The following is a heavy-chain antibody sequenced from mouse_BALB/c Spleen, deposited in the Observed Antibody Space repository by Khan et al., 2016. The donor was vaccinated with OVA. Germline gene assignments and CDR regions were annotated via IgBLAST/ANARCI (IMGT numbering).Heavy chain of an antibody. CDR1: GYIFTSYM. V-gene: IGHV1-4*01. CDR3: ERGGYGSFDY. J-gene: IGHJ3*01. CDR2: INPSSDYN. D-gene: IGHD1-1*01. Sequence: QVQLQQSGAELARPGASVKMSCKASGYIFTSYMIHWVKQRPGQGLEWIGDINPSSDYNNYNQKFKDKATLTADKSSSTAYMQLSSLTSEDSAVYYCERGGYGSFDYWGQGTLVTVSA.